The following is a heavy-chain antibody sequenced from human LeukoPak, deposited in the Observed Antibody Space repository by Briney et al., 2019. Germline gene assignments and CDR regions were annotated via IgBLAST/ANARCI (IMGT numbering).Heavy chain of an antibody. V-gene: IGHV1-2*02. CDR3: ARPPLDTATTTDY. Sequence: ASVKVSCKASGYTFTGYYMHWVRQAPGQGLEWMGWINPNSGGTNYAQKFQGRATMTRDTSISTAYLQWSSLKASDTAMYYCARPPLDTATTTDYWGQGTLVTVSS. CDR1: GYTFTGYY. CDR2: INPNSGGT. D-gene: IGHD5-18*01. J-gene: IGHJ4*02.